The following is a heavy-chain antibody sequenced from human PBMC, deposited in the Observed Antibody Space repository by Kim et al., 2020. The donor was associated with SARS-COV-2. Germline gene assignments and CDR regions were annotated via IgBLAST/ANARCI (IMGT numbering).Heavy chain of an antibody. Sequence: STYYNPSLKSRVTISVETSKTQFSLKLSSVTAADTAVYYCARHGIGHGVYWGQGTLVTVSS. J-gene: IGHJ4*02. CDR3: ARHGIGHGVY. CDR2: ST. V-gene: IGHV4-39*01. D-gene: IGHD1-26*01.